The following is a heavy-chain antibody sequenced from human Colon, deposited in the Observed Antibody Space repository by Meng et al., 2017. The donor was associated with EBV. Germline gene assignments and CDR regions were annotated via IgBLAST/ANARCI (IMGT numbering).Heavy chain of an antibody. V-gene: IGHV3-23*04. CDR2: ISGSGGHT. Sequence: EVQLVESGGGLVQPGGSLRLSCAASGFTFSNYAMNWVRQAPGKGLEWVSAISGSGGHTYYADSVKGRFTISRDNAKNTVHLQLNSLRVEDTALYFCAKSGGEQWLIYYWGQGTLVTVSS. D-gene: IGHD6-19*01. J-gene: IGHJ4*02. CDR3: AKSGGEQWLIYY. CDR1: GFTFSNYA.